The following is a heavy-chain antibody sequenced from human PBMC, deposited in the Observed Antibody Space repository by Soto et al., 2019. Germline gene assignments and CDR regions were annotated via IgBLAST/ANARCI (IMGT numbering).Heavy chain of an antibody. CDR3: ARSKYSISSFDY. CDR1: GFSLSTDDVG. J-gene: IGHJ4*02. V-gene: IGHV2-5*02. CDR2: IYWDDDK. D-gene: IGHD6-6*01. Sequence: SGPTRVNPPQTLTVTFTFSGFSLSTDDVGLGWSRQPPGKALDWLAFIYWDDDKRYSPSLKSRLTITKDTSKNQVLLTMTNMDPVDTATYFCARSKYSISSFDYWGQGALGTVSS.